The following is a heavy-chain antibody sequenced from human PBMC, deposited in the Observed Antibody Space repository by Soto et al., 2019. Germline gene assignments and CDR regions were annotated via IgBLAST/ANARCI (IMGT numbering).Heavy chain of an antibody. CDR1: GFTFSNVW. CDR3: VTVLPHANSWFDY. J-gene: IGHJ4*02. CDR2: IKSRTENETT. Sequence: GGSLRLACAASGFTFSNVWLSWVRQVPGKGLEWLGRIKSRTENETTGYASPARGRFIISRDDSKNMLYLQLNSLKSEDTGVYYCVTVLPHANSWFDYWGQGTPVTVSS. D-gene: IGHD2-2*01. V-gene: IGHV3-15*01.